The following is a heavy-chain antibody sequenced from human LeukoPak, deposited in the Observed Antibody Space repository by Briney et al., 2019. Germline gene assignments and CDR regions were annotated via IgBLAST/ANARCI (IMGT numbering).Heavy chain of an antibody. CDR2: IAPDGSYK. CDR3: AKGISGNSFYFDY. CDR1: GCTFSSDG. D-gene: IGHD1-20*01. V-gene: IGHV3-30*19. Sequence: GGSLRLSCAASGCTFSSDGIHWVRQAPGKGLEWVADIAPDGSYKYYADSLKGRFTISRDNSRNTLYLQMNSLRAEDTAVYYCAKGISGNSFYFDYWGQGTLVTVSS. J-gene: IGHJ4*02.